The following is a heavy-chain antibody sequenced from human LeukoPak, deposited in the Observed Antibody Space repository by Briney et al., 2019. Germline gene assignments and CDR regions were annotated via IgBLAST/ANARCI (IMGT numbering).Heavy chain of an antibody. D-gene: IGHD6-13*01. J-gene: IGHJ4*02. CDR3: ARVGEQQLFDY. V-gene: IGHV1-69*04. CDR2: IIPILGTA. Sequence: SVKVSCKASGGTFSSYAISWVRQAPGQGLEWMGRIIPILGTANYAQKFQGRVTITADKSTSTAYMELSSLRSEDTAVYYCARVGEQQLFDYWGQGTLVTVSS. CDR1: GGTFSSYA.